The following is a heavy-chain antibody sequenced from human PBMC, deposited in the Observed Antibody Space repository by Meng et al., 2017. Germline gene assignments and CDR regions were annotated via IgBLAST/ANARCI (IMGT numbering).Heavy chain of an antibody. D-gene: IGHD1-26*01. CDR2: INTNTGKP. CDR3: AREGRVDFDY. V-gene: IGHV7-4-1*02. Sequence: VQRVKCASEFKKPGALVKVSWKASGYTCTSEAMNEVRDAPEQGLEWMGWINTNTGKPTYAQGFTGRFVFTLDTAVSTAYRQSSSLKAEDTAVYYCAREGRVDFDYWGQGTLVTVSS. J-gene: IGHJ4*02. CDR1: GYTCTSEA.